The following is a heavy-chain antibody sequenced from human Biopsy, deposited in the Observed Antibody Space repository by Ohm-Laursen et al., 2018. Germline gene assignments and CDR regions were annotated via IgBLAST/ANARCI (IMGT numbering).Heavy chain of an antibody. CDR1: GYTFTNYY. CDR3: AADSGSGSHFRFDY. CDR2: INTSGSDA. V-gene: IGHV1-46*01. D-gene: IGHD3-10*01. Sequence: GASVKVSCKASGYTFTNYYMHWVRQAPGQGLEWMGIINTSGSDATYAQKFQGRVTMTRDTSTSTAYMDLSSLRSEDTAVYYCAADSGSGSHFRFDYWGQGALVSVSS. J-gene: IGHJ4*02.